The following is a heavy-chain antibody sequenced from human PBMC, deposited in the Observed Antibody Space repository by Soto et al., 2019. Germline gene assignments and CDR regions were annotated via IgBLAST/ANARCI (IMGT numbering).Heavy chain of an antibody. D-gene: IGHD1-1*01. CDR2: TYYRSKWYN. V-gene: IGHV6-1*01. CDR3: GRETGPIDF. J-gene: IGHJ4*02. Sequence: SETLSLTCAVSEDSVSSNNAAWNWIRQSPSRGLEWLGRTYYRSKWYNDYAVSVKGRITIKPDTSKNQFSLHLNSVTPEHTSVYYLGRETGPIDFWGQGTLVTVFS. CDR1: EDSVSSNNAA.